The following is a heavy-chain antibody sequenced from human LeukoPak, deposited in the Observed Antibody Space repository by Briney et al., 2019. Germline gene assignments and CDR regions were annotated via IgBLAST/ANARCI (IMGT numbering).Heavy chain of an antibody. D-gene: IGHD3-10*01. Sequence: SVKVSCKASGGTFSSYAISWVRQAPGQGLEWMGGIIPIFGTANYAQKFQGRVTITADESTSTAHMELSSLRSEDTAVYYCASGEYYYYYMDVWGKGTTVTISS. CDR2: IIPIFGTA. J-gene: IGHJ6*03. V-gene: IGHV1-69*13. CDR3: ASGEYYYYYMDV. CDR1: GGTFSSYA.